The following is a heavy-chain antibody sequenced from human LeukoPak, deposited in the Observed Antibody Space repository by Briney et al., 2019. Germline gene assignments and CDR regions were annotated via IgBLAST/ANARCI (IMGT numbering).Heavy chain of an antibody. Sequence: PGGSLRLSCAASGFTFSKYWMLWVRQAPGKGLESVSRINTDGTVTTYADSVKGRFTVSRDNADNTMFLQMNSVRDEDTAVYYCATKKVPAPPPDSWGQGTPVTVSS. J-gene: IGHJ4*02. CDR3: ATKKVPAPPPDS. D-gene: IGHD4/OR15-4a*01. CDR1: GFTFSKYW. CDR2: INTDGTVT. V-gene: IGHV3-74*01.